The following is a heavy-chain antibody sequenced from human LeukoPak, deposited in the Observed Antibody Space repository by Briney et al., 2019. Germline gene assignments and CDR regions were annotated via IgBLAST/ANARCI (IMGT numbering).Heavy chain of an antibody. J-gene: IGHJ5*02. Sequence: SETLSLTCAVYGGSFSGYYWSWIRQPPGKGLGWIGHIYYSGSTNYSPSLKSRVTISVDTSKNQFSLKLSSVAAADTAVYYCARLSSLANIAARGRTWLDPWGQGSLVTVSS. CDR2: IYYSGST. CDR3: ARLSSLANIAARGRTWLDP. V-gene: IGHV4-59*01. CDR1: GGSFSGYY. D-gene: IGHD6-6*01.